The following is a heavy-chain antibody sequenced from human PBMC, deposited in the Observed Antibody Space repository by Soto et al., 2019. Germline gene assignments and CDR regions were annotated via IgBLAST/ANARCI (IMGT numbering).Heavy chain of an antibody. CDR3: ARDDQLSQAAGHTYYEYYTGMDV. CDR2: ISDDGSHK. V-gene: IGHV3-30*04. Sequence: GGSLRLSCEASGFTLSSYYMHWIRQAPGKGLEWVAVISDDGSHKYYADSVKGRFTISRDDYKNTLYLKINSLRPEDTAVFFCARDDQLSQAAGHTYYEYYTGMDVWGQGTTVTVSS. CDR1: GFTLSSYY. J-gene: IGHJ6*02. D-gene: IGHD6-13*01.